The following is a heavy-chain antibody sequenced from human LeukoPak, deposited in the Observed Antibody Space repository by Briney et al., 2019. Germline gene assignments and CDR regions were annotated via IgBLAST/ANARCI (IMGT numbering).Heavy chain of an antibody. D-gene: IGHD3-3*02. CDR2: ISSSSASI. CDR1: GFTFSTYS. CDR3: ARDGPLVPTIYGTFDR. Sequence: GGSLRLSCAASGFTFSTYSMNWVRQAPGKGLEWVSVISSSSASIYYADSVKGRFTISRDNAKNSLYLQMSSLRAEAKAVYYCARDGPLVPTIYGTFDRWGQGTLVTVSS. J-gene: IGHJ5*02. V-gene: IGHV3-21*06.